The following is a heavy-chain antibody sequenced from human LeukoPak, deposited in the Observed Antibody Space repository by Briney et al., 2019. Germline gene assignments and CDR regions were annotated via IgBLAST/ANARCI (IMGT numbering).Heavy chain of an antibody. Sequence: SQTLSVTCAISGDSVSSNSVTWNWIRQSPSRGLEWLGRTYYRSTWYNDYAVSVRGRITVNPDTSKNQFSLHLNSVTPEDTAVYYCARRLTQYDCFDPWGQGILDTVSS. D-gene: IGHD2-2*01. J-gene: IGHJ5*02. V-gene: IGHV6-1*01. CDR3: ARRLTQYDCFDP. CDR2: TYYRSTWYN. CDR1: GDSVSSNSVT.